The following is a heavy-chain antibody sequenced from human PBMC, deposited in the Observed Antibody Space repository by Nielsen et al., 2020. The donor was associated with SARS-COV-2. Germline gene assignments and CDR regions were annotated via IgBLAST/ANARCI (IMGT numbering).Heavy chain of an antibody. Sequence: SETLSLTCTVSGGSISSSSYYWGWIRQPPGKGLEWIGSIYYSGSTYYNPSLKSRVTISVDTSKNQFSLKLSSVTAADTAVYYCARPNWNGGWYWGQGTLVTVSS. CDR3: ARPNWNGGWY. D-gene: IGHD1-20*01. CDR1: GGSISSSSYY. CDR2: IYYSGST. V-gene: IGHV4-39*01. J-gene: IGHJ4*02.